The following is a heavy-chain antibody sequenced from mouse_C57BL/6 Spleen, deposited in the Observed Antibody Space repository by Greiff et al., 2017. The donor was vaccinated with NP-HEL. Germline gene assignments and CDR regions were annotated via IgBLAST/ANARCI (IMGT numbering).Heavy chain of an antibody. D-gene: IGHD2-1*01. J-gene: IGHJ4*01. CDR1: GYTFTDYN. CDR3: ARSLLYREPDYSMDY. V-gene: IGHV1-18*01. CDR2: INPNNGGT. Sequence: EVKLQESGPELVKPGASVTIPCKASGYTFTDYNMDWVKQSHGKSLEWIGDINPNNGGTIYNQTFKGKATLTVDTSSSTAYMELRSLTSEDTAVYYCARSLLYREPDYSMDYWGQGTSVTVSS.